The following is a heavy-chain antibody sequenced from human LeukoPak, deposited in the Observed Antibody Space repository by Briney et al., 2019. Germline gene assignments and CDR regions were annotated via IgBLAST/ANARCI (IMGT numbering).Heavy chain of an antibody. D-gene: IGHD1-26*01. J-gene: IGHJ4*02. Sequence: GGSLRLSCAASGFTFSSYAMSWVRQAPGKGLEWVSAISGSGSITYYADSVKGRFTISRGNSKKTLYLQMNSLRAEDTAVFYCAKAIVGATAFDYWGQGTLVSVSS. CDR2: ISGSGSIT. CDR1: GFTFSSYA. V-gene: IGHV3-23*01. CDR3: AKAIVGATAFDY.